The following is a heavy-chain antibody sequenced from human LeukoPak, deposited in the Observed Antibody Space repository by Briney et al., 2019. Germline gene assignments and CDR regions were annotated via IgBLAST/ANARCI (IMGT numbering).Heavy chain of an antibody. J-gene: IGHJ4*02. D-gene: IGHD1-26*01. CDR3: ARHGGSLGYFDY. CDR2: VYYSGTT. Sequence: SETLSLTCSVSGGSISTYYWSWIRQTPGKGLEWIGYVYYSGTTNYNPSLKGRVTISSDTSKNQFSLNLRSVNVADTAIYYCARHGGSLGYFDYWGQGTLVTVSS. V-gene: IGHV4-59*08. CDR1: GGSISTYY.